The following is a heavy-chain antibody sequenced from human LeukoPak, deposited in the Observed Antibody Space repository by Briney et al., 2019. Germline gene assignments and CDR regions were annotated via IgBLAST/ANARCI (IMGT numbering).Heavy chain of an antibody. Sequence: SETLSLICTVSGGSINNYYWSWIRQPAGKGLEWIGRIHTSGNTNYSPSLKSRVTMSVDTSANQFSVKLTSVTAADTAVYYCAREIGTSRWFDPWGQGTLVTVSS. D-gene: IGHD1-7*01. CDR3: AREIGTSRWFDP. V-gene: IGHV4-4*07. CDR1: GGSINNYY. J-gene: IGHJ5*02. CDR2: IHTSGNT.